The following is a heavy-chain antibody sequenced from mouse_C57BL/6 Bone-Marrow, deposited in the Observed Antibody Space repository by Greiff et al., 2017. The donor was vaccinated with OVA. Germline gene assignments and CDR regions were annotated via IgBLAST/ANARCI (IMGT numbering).Heavy chain of an antibody. V-gene: IGHV5-17*01. D-gene: IGHD6-1*01. J-gene: IGHJ3*01. CDR3: ARSLEGFAY. CDR1: GFTFSDYG. Sequence: VQLQQSGGGLVKPGGSLKLSCAASGFTFSDYGMHWVRQAPEKGLEWVAYISSGSSTIYYADTVKGRFTISRDNAKNTLFLQMTSLRSEDTAMYYCARSLEGFAYWGQGTLVTVSA. CDR2: ISSGSSTI.